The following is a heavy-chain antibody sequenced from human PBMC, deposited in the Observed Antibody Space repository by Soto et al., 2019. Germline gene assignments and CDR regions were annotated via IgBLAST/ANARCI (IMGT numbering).Heavy chain of an antibody. J-gene: IGHJ6*02. Sequence: PGESLKISCNGSGYSFSSYWIAWVRHMPGKGLEWMGTIYPDDSDTRYSPSFEGQVYISAEKSISTAYLQWSSLKASDTAIYYCARQGSTGAMYFYGMSVWGQGTTVTVSS. CDR1: GYSFSSYW. V-gene: IGHV5-51*01. CDR3: ARQGSTGAMYFYGMSV. CDR2: IYPDDSDT. D-gene: IGHD2-2*01.